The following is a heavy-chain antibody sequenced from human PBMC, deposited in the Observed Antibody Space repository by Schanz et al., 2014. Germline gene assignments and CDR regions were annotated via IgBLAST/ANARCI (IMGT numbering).Heavy chain of an antibody. CDR3: ARGGQGFGEPHQRLFEY. CDR1: GASVSSDNW. J-gene: IGHJ4*02. D-gene: IGHD3-10*01. V-gene: IGHV4-4*02. Sequence: QVQLEESGAGLVKPSGTLSLTCAVSGASVSSDNWWNWVRQPPGKGLEWIGEIYDSGNTNYNPSLESRVTMSVDDSKTQFSLQLPSVTAADTAVYYCARGGQGFGEPHQRLFEYWGPGTLVTVSS. CDR2: IYDSGNT.